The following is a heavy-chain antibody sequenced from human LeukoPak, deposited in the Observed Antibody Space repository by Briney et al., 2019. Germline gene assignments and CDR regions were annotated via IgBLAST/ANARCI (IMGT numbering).Heavy chain of an antibody. Sequence: SETLSLTCTVSGGSISSYYWSWIRQPAGKGLEWIGRIYTSGSTNYNPSLKSRVTMSVDTSKNQFSLKLSSVTAADTAVYYCARFSKGDSYGYRHFDYWGQGTLVTVSS. J-gene: IGHJ4*02. D-gene: IGHD5-18*01. CDR2: IYTSGST. CDR1: GGSISSYY. CDR3: ARFSKGDSYGYRHFDY. V-gene: IGHV4-4*07.